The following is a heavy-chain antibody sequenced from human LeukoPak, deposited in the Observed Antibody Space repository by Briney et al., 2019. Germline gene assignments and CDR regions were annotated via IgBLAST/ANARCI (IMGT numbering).Heavy chain of an antibody. D-gene: IGHD3-22*01. CDR3: ARLLPLNYYNDSSAYYEEDY. CDR2: IYSTGRT. Sequence: QTLSLTCTVSGGSITSFSCGWVRQPPGGGLEWVGYIYSTGRTNYNPTLKSRLTIAVDTSKNQFSLKLSSVTTADTAVYYCARLLPLNYYNDSSAYYEEDYWGQGTLVTVSS. CDR1: GGSITSFS. V-gene: IGHV4-4*09. J-gene: IGHJ4*02.